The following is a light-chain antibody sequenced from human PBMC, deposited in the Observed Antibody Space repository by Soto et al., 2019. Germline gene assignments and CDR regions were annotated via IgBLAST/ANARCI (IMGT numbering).Light chain of an antibody. V-gene: IGKV1-5*03. CDR2: KAF. CDR1: QTISSW. CDR3: QDYYSYSEA. J-gene: IGKJ1*01. Sequence: DIQMPQSPSTLSGSVGDRVTITCRASQTISSWLAWYQQKPGKAPKLLIYKAFTLKSGVPSRFSGSGSGTESTLANSGLQPDDGATDDGQDYYSYSEAFGKGTKVERK.